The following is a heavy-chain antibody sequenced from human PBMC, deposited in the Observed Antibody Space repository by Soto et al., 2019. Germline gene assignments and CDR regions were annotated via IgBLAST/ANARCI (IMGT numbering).Heavy chain of an antibody. D-gene: IGHD6-19*01. CDR2: IYYSGST. CDR1: GGSISSSSYY. J-gene: IGHJ5*02. CDR3: ARRLAAPGKNWFDP. V-gene: IGHV4-39*01. Sequence: KTSETLSLTCTVSGGSISSSSYYWGWIRQPPGKGLEWIGSIYYSGSTYYNPSLKSRVTISVDTSKNQFSLKLSSVTAADTAVYYCARRLAAPGKNWFDPWGQGTLVTVSS.